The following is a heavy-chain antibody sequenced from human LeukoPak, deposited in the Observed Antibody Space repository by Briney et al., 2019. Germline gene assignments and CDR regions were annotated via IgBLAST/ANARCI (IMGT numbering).Heavy chain of an antibody. D-gene: IGHD3-9*01. CDR1: GFTFSSYE. J-gene: IGHJ4*02. V-gene: IGHV3-48*03. CDR2: ISSSGSTI. CDR3: AKVLAHYDILTGYDY. Sequence: GGSLRLSCAASGFTFSSYEMNWVRQAPGKGLEWVSYISSSGSTIYYADSVKGRFTISRDNAKNSLYLQMNSLRAEDTAVYYCAKVLAHYDILTGYDYWGQGTLVTVSS.